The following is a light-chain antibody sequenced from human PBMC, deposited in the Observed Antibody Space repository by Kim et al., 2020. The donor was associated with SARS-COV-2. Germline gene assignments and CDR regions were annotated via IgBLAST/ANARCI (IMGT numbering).Light chain of an antibody. Sequence: EIVLTQSPGTLSLSPGERATLSCRASQGVSSNNLVWYQQKPGQAPRLLIYGVSRRATGIPDRFSGSGSGTDFTLTISRLEPEDFAVYYCQQYGSSPLTFGGGTKVDIK. V-gene: IGKV3-20*01. CDR3: QQYGSSPLT. CDR2: GVS. J-gene: IGKJ4*01. CDR1: QGVSSNN.